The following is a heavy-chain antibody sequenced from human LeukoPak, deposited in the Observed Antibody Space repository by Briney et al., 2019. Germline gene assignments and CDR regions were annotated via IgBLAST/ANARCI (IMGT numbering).Heavy chain of an antibody. D-gene: IGHD2-2*01. Sequence: GGSLRLSCAASGFTFSSYAMSWVRQAPGKGLEWVSAISGSGGSTYYADSVKGRFTISRDNAKNSLYLQMNSLRAEDTAVYYCARGGSYCSSTRCYDTLGYFDLWGRGTLVTVSS. CDR3: ARGGSYCSSTRCYDTLGYFDL. CDR2: ISGSGGST. V-gene: IGHV3-23*01. CDR1: GFTFSSYA. J-gene: IGHJ2*01.